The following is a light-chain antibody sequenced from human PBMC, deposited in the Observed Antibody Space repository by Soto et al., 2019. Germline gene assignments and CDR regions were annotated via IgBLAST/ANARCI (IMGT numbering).Light chain of an antibody. CDR3: MQALQTLA. J-gene: IGKJ5*01. CDR2: LGS. Sequence: DIVMTQSPLSLPVTPGEPASISCRASQSLLHRTGYNCLDWYLQKPGQSPQVLIYLGSNGASGVPDRFSGCGSGTDFALKISRVEAEDVGVSYCMQALQTLAFGQGTRLEIK. CDR1: QSLLHRTGYNC. V-gene: IGKV2-28*01.